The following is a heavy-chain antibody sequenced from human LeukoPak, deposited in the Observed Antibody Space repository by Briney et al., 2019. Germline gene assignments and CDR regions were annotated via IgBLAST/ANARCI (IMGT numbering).Heavy chain of an antibody. CDR2: ISAYNGNT. J-gene: IGHJ3*02. D-gene: IGHD2-21*02. Sequence: ASVKVSCKASGYTFTSCGISWVRQAPGQGLEWMGWISAYNGNTNYAQKLQGRVTMTTDTSTSTAYMELRSLRSDDTAVYYCARGCGGDCYSAGDAFDIWGQGTMVTVSS. CDR1: GYTFTSCG. V-gene: IGHV1-18*01. CDR3: ARGCGGDCYSAGDAFDI.